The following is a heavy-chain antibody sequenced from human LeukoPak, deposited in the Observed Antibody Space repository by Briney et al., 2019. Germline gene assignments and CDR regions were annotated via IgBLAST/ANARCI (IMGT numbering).Heavy chain of an antibody. D-gene: IGHD2-21*02. Sequence: PGRSLRLSCAASGFTFRRFWMSWVRQAPGKGLEWVASINQDESVKHYVDSVKGRFTISRDNAKNSLYLQMNSLRAEDTAVYYCARAKFSVTAFGYWGQGTLVTVSS. CDR1: GFTFRRFW. CDR3: ARAKFSVTAFGY. J-gene: IGHJ4*02. V-gene: IGHV3-7*01. CDR2: INQDESVK.